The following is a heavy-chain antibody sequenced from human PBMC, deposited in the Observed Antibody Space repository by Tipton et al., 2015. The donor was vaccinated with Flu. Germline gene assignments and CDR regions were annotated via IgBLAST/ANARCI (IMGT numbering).Heavy chain of an antibody. CDR2: IIPLFGTE. J-gene: IGHJ6*02. CDR1: RATFTNYA. CDR3: AGYGDTVTAPTRYGMGV. D-gene: IGHD4-17*01. Sequence: QLVQSGAEVKTPGSSVKVSCKASRATFTNYAITWVRQAPGQGLEWMGAIIPLFGTEKYAPKFQGRVTTSADESTSTVYMELSSLTTEDTAVYYCAGYGDTVTAPTRYGMGVWGQGTTVTVSS. V-gene: IGHV1-69*01.